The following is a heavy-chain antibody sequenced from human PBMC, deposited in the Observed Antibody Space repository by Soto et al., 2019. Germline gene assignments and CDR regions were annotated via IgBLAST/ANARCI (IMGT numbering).Heavy chain of an antibody. V-gene: IGHV1-18*01. CDR3: ARDGITMIVRDAFDI. J-gene: IGHJ3*02. D-gene: IGHD3-22*01. CDR2: ISAYNGNT. CDR1: GYTFTSYG. Sequence: ASVKVSCKASGYTFTSYGISWVRQAPGQGLEWMGWISAYNGNTNYAQKLQGRVTMTTDTSTSTAYMELRSLRSDDTAVYYCARDGITMIVRDAFDIWGQGTMVTVSS.